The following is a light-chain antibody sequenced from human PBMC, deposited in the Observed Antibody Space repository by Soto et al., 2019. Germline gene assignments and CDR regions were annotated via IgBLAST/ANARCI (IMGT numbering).Light chain of an antibody. V-gene: IGKV3-11*01. CDR3: QQRSNSRPWIN. CDR2: DAS. J-gene: IGKJ5*01. CDR1: HSDTSK. Sequence: EMVKTQSTANVSLSPMEIDNIPRMPSHSDTSKSAWDQQKPGQAPRPLIYDASARATGIPAKFSGSGSGTDFTLTISRLEPEASAVYYCQQRSNSRPWINCGKGQRRAIK.